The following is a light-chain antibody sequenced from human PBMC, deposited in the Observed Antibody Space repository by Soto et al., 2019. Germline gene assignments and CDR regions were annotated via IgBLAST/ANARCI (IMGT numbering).Light chain of an antibody. Sequence: SVLTQSPGTLSLSPGERATLSCRASQSVSSSYLAWYQQKPGQAPRLLIYGASSRATGIPDRFSGSGSGTDFTLTISRLEPEDFAVYYCQQYGSSPLLTFGGRTKVDIK. CDR1: QSVSSSY. CDR3: QQYGSSPLLT. J-gene: IGKJ4*01. CDR2: GAS. V-gene: IGKV3-20*01.